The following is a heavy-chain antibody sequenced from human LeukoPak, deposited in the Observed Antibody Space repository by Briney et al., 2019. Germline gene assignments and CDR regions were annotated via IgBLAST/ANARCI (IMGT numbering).Heavy chain of an antibody. CDR2: ISGSGGST. V-gene: IGHV3-23*01. D-gene: IGHD2-21*02. J-gene: IGHJ4*02. Sequence: GGSLRLSCAASGFTFDDYGMSWVRQAPGKGLEWVSAISGSGGSTYYADSVKGRFTISRDNSKNTLYLQMNSLRAEDTAVYYCANQSPPSDFFDYWGQGTLVTVPS. CDR3: ANQSPPSDFFDY. CDR1: GFTFDDYG.